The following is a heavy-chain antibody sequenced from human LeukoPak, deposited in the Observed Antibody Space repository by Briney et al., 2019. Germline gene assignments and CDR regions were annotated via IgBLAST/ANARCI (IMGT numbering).Heavy chain of an antibody. CDR3: ARARRSPDY. V-gene: IGHV1-46*01. D-gene: IGHD1-26*01. J-gene: IGHJ4*02. CDR2: INPSGGST. Sequence: ASVKVSCKASGYTFTSYYMHWVRQAPGQGLEWMGIINPSGGSTSYAQKFQGRVTMTRDTSISTAYMELSRLRSDDTAVYYCARARRSPDYWGQGTLVTVSS. CDR1: GYTFTSYY.